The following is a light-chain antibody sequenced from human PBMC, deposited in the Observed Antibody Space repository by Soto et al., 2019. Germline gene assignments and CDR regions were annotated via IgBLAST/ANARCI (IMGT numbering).Light chain of an antibody. CDR2: GAS. Sequence: IVMPQSPATLSVSPGERATLSCRASQNISANLAWYQQKPGQAPRFLIFGASTRATGIPPRFRGSGSGTEFTLTISSLQSEDFAVYYCQQYNSWPYTFGQGTKLEIK. J-gene: IGKJ2*01. CDR1: QNISAN. V-gene: IGKV3-15*01. CDR3: QQYNSWPYT.